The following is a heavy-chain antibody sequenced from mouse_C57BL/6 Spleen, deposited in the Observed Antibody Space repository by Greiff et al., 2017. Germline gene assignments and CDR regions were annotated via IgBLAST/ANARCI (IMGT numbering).Heavy chain of an antibody. CDR1: GFSLTSYG. CDR3: ARQGGGSTPFAY. CDR2: IWGGGST. J-gene: IGHJ3*01. D-gene: IGHD1-1*01. V-gene: IGHV2-9*01. Sequence: VKLVESGPGLVAPSQSLSITCTVSGFSLTSYGVDWVRQPPGKGLEWLGAIWGGGSTNYNSARMSRLSSSKDNAKSQVFLKMIRLQADDTAMYYCARQGGGSTPFAYWGQGTLVTVSA.